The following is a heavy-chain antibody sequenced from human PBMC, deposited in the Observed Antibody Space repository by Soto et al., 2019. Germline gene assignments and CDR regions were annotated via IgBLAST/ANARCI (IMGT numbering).Heavy chain of an antibody. CDR1: IGSISSYY. CDR2: IYYSGST. J-gene: IGHJ3*02. D-gene: IGHD4-17*01. Sequence: QVQLRASGPGLVKPSETLSLTCTVSIGSISSYYWSWIRQPPGKGLEWIGYIYYSGSTNYNPSLKXXGXXSVHTSKNQFSLQLNSVTAADTAVYDCARQYGDYVRGAFDIWGQGTMVTVSS. CDR3: ARQYGDYVRGAFDI. V-gene: IGHV4-59*08.